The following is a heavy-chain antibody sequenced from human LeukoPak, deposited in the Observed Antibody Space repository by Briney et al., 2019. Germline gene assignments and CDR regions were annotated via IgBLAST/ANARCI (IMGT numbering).Heavy chain of an antibody. V-gene: IGHV3-74*01. D-gene: IGHD3-22*01. CDR3: ARTYYYDTSGYNYPFDY. Sequence: PGGSLRLSCTASGFTFSNYFMHWVRQVPGEGPVWVSRITGDGSSTSYADSVKGRFTISRDNAKNTLYLQMNSLRAEDTAVYYCARTYYYDTSGYNYPFDYWGQGTLVTVSS. CDR2: ITGDGSST. J-gene: IGHJ4*02. CDR1: GFTFSNYF.